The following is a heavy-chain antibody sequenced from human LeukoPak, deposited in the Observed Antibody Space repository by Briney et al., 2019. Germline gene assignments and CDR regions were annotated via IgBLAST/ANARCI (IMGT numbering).Heavy chain of an antibody. J-gene: IGHJ4*02. Sequence: GGSLRLSCAASGFTFSSYEMNWVRQAPGKGLEWVSYISSSGSTIYYADSVKGRFTISRDNAKNSLYLQMNSLRAEDTAVYYCARDVYYYDSSGYRKWFDYWGQGTLVTVSS. CDR1: GFTFSSYE. CDR2: ISSSGSTI. V-gene: IGHV3-48*03. CDR3: ARDVYYYDSSGYRKWFDY. D-gene: IGHD3-22*01.